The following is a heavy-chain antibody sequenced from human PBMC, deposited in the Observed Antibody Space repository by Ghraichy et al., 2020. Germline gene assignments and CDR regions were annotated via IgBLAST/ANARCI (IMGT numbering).Heavy chain of an antibody. CDR3: ARVDFWKGTFDY. D-gene: IGHD3-3*01. CDR1: AFTFSGFW. J-gene: IGHJ4*02. CDR2: INQHGSDK. V-gene: IGHV3-7*01. Sequence: GGSLRLSCAASAFTFSGFWMSWVRQAPGKGLEWVANINQHGSDKYYVDSVKGRFSISRDNAKNSLYLQMNSLRAEDTAVYYCARVDFWKGTFDYWGQGTLVTVSS.